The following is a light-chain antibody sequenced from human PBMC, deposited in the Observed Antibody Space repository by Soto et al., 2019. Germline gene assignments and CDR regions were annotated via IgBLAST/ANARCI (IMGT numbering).Light chain of an antibody. CDR3: QQYDNLPPKVT. CDR2: DAS. CDR1: QDISNF. J-gene: IGKJ3*01. Sequence: DIQMTQSPSSLSASVGDRVTITCQASQDISNFLNWYQQKPGKAPKLLIYDASNLETGVPSRFSGSGSGTDFTFTISSVQPEDIAAYYCQQYDNLPPKVTFGPGTNVDIK. V-gene: IGKV1-33*01.